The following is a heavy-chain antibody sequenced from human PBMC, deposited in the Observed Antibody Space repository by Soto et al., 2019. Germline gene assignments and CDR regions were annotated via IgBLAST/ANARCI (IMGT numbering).Heavy chain of an antibody. CDR2: ISAYNGNT. Sequence: QVQLVQSGAEVKKPGASVKVSCKASGYTFTSYGISWVRQAPGQGLEWMGWISAYNGNTNYAQKLQGRVTMTTDTSTSTAYMELRSLRSDDTAVYYCARLLRDYYDSSGYYYARGAFDIWGQGTMVTVSS. CDR1: GYTFTSYG. V-gene: IGHV1-18*01. J-gene: IGHJ3*02. CDR3: ARLLRDYYDSSGYYYARGAFDI. D-gene: IGHD3-22*01.